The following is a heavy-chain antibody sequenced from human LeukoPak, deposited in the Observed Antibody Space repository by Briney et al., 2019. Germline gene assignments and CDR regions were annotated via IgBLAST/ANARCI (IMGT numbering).Heavy chain of an antibody. CDR2: ISGSGVST. D-gene: IGHD3-10*01. Sequence: PGGSLRISCAASGFTFSNYAMNWVRQAPGKGLEWVSAISGSGVSTYYADSVKGRFTISRDNSKNTLYLQMNSLRAEDTAVYYCAKDHYYYGSGSYYTYYFDYWGQGTLVTVSS. CDR3: AKDHYYYGSGSYYTYYFDY. J-gene: IGHJ4*02. V-gene: IGHV3-23*01. CDR1: GFTFSNYA.